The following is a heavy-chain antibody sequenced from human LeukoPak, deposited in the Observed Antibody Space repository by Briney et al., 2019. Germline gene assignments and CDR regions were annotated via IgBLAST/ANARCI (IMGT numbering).Heavy chain of an antibody. CDR2: IYYSGST. D-gene: IGHD2-15*01. CDR1: GGSLSSYY. CDR3: ASTYCSGGSCYCDY. Sequence: PSETLSLTCTVSGGSLSSYYWSWIRQPPGKGLEWFGYIYYSGSTNYNPSPKSRVTISVDTSKNQFSLKLSSVTAADTAVYYCASTYCSGGSCYCDYWGQGTLVTVSS. J-gene: IGHJ4*02. V-gene: IGHV4-59*08.